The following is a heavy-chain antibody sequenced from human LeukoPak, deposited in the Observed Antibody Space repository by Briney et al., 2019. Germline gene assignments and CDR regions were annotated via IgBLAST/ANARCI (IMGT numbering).Heavy chain of an antibody. D-gene: IGHD5-18*01. CDR1: GFTFSSYS. V-gene: IGHV3-21*01. CDR2: ISSSSSYI. Sequence: GGSLRLSCAASGFTFSSYSMNWVRQAPGKGLEWVSSISSSSSYIYYADSVKGRFTISRGDAKNSLYLQMNSLRAEDTAVYYCARDRSGYSIVNAFDIWGQGTMVTVSS. CDR3: ARDRSGYSIVNAFDI. J-gene: IGHJ3*02.